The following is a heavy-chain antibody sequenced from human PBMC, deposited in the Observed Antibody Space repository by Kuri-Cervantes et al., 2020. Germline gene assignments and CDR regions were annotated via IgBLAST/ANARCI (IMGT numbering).Heavy chain of an antibody. CDR3: ARSKLLWFGTFDY. CDR1: GFTFSSYD. V-gene: IGHV3-13*01. Sequence: GESLKISCAASGFTFSSYDMHWVRQATGKGLEWVSAIGTAGDTYYPGSVKGRFTISRDNAKNSLYLQMNSLRDEDTAVYYCARSKLLWFGTFDYWGQGTLVTVSS. J-gene: IGHJ4*02. CDR2: IGTAGDT. D-gene: IGHD3-10*01.